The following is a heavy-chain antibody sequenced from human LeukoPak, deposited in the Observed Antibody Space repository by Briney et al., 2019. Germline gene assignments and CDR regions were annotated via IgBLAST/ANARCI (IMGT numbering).Heavy chain of an antibody. CDR1: GYSFTSYW. V-gene: IGHV5-51*01. D-gene: IGHD6-13*01. J-gene: IGHJ3*02. CDR3: ASHLIAAAGTNAFDI. CDR2: IYPGDSDT. Sequence: GESLKISCKGSGYSFTSYWIGWVRQMPGKGLEWMGIIYPGDSDTRYSPSFQGQVTISADKSISTAYLQWSSLKASDTAMYYCASHLIAAAGTNAFDIWGQGTMVTVSS.